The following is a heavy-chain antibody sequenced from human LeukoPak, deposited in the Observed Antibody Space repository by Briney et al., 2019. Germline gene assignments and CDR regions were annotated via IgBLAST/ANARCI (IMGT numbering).Heavy chain of an antibody. CDR1: GYTFTSYG. D-gene: IGHD3-22*01. CDR3: ARGDYYYDSSGLGDY. V-gene: IGHV7-4-1*02. CDR2: INTNTGNP. Sequence: ASVKVSCKASGYTFTSYGISWVRQAPGQGLEWMGWINTNTGNPTYAQGFTGRFVFSLDTSVSTAYLQISSLKAEDTAVYYCARGDYYYDSSGLGDYWGQGTLVTVSS. J-gene: IGHJ4*02.